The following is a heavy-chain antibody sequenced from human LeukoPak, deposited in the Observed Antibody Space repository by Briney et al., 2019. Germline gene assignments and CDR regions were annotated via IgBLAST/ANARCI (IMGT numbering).Heavy chain of an antibody. D-gene: IGHD5-18*01. CDR1: GYTFTGYV. J-gene: IGHJ5*02. CDR2: LSAYIVKT. CDR3: ARAGIQLWLYNWFDP. Sequence: ASVKVSCKAPGYTFTGYVISWVRQAPGQGLGWLGWLSAYIVKTNNAQKPQGRVTMTTDTDKSTAYMELRSLRADDTAVYYCARAGIQLWLYNWFDPWGQGTLVTVSS. V-gene: IGHV1-18*04.